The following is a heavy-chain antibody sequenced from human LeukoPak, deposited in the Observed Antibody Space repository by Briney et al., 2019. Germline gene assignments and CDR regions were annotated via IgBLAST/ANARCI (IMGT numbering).Heavy chain of an antibody. Sequence: ASVKVSCKASGYTFTSYYMHWVRQAPGQGLEWMGIINPSGGSTSYAQKFQGRVTMTRDTSTSTVYMELSSLRSEDTAVYYRARDDVPNYGDYEHDAFDIWGQGTMVTVSS. D-gene: IGHD4-17*01. CDR2: INPSGGST. CDR1: GYTFTSYY. CDR3: ARDDVPNYGDYEHDAFDI. V-gene: IGHV1-46*01. J-gene: IGHJ3*02.